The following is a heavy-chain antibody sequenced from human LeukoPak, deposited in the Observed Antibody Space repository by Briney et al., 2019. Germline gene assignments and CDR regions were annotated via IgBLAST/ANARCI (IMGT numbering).Heavy chain of an antibody. V-gene: IGHV3-21*01. J-gene: IGHJ4*02. CDR2: ISSSSSYI. Sequence: GGSLRLSCAASGFTFSSYSMNWVRQAPGKGLEWVSSISSSSSYIYYADSVKGRFTISRDNAKNSLYLQMNSLRAEDTAVYSCARVASYYDSSGYYDYWGQGTLVTVSS. CDR3: ARVASYYDSSGYYDY. CDR1: GFTFSSYS. D-gene: IGHD3-22*01.